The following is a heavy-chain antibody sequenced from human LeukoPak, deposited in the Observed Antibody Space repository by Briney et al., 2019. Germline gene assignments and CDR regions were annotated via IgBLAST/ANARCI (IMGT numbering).Heavy chain of an antibody. Sequence: ASVKVSCKVSGYTFTGYYMHWVRQAPGQGLEWMGWINPNSGGTNYAQKFQGRVTMTRDTSISTAYMELSRLRSDDTAVYYCARDSGSGGEDYVDVWGKGTTVTVSS. CDR2: INPNSGGT. D-gene: IGHD2-15*01. V-gene: IGHV1-2*02. CDR3: ARDSGSGGEDYVDV. CDR1: GYTFTGYY. J-gene: IGHJ6*03.